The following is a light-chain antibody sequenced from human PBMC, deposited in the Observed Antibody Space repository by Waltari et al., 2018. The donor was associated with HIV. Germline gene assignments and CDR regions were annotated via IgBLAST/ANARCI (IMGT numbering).Light chain of an antibody. CDR2: GDS. J-gene: IGLJ2*01. V-gene: IGLV1-40*01. CDR3: QSYDISLSGVV. CDR1: SSNIGAGYD. Sequence: QSVLTQPPSVSGAPGQRVTISCTGSSSNIGAGYDVHWYQQLPGTAPKLLIYGDSNRPSGVPDRFSGSKSGTSASLAITGLQAEDEADDYCQSYDISLSGVVFGGGTKLTVL.